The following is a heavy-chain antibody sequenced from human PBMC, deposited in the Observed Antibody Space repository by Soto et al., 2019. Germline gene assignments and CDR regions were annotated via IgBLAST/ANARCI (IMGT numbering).Heavy chain of an antibody. V-gene: IGHV4-30-4*01. D-gene: IGHD4-17*01. J-gene: IGHJ3*02. CDR3: ARDQISNHGDRAFDI. Sequence: SETLSLTCTVSGGSISSGDYYWSWIRQPPGKDLKWIGYIYYSGNTNYNTSLKSRVTISVDTSKNQFSLKLSSVTAADTAVYYCARDQISNHGDRAFDIWGQGTMVTVSS. CDR1: GGSISSGDYY. CDR2: IYYSGNT.